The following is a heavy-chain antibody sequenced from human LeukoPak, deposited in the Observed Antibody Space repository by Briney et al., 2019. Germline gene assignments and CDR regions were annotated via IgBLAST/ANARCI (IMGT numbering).Heavy chain of an antibody. CDR1: GGSISSYY. CDR3: ARARGYGYGLYYYYGMDV. J-gene: IGHJ6*01. Sequence: PSETLSLTCTVSGGSISSYYWSWIRQPPGKGLEWIGYIYYSGSTNYNPSLKSRVTISVDASKNQFSLKLSSVTAADTAVYYWARARGYGYGLYYYYGMDVWGKGTTVTVSS. D-gene: IGHD5-18*01. V-gene: IGHV4-59*01. CDR2: IYYSGST.